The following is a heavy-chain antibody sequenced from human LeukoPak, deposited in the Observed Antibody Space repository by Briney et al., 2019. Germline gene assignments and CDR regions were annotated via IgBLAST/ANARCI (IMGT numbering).Heavy chain of an antibody. CDR3: AKGEMATIPVDY. CDR2: ISGSGVST. V-gene: IGHV3-23*01. CDR1: GFTFSSYA. Sequence: GGSLRLSCAASGFTFSSYAMSWVRQAPGKGLGWVSAISGSGVSTYYADSVKGRFTISRDNSKNTLYLQMNSLRAEDTAVYYCAKGEMATIPVDYWGQGTLVTVSS. D-gene: IGHD5-24*01. J-gene: IGHJ4*02.